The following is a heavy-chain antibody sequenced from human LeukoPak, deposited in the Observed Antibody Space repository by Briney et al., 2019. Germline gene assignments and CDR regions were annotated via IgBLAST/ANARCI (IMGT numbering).Heavy chain of an antibody. CDR1: GGSISSGGYY. Sequence: SQTLPLTCTVSGGSISSGGYYWSWIRQHPGKGLEWIGYIYYSGSTYYNPSLKSRVTISVDTSKNQFSLKLSSVTAADTAVYYCARDRSTMVRGVIIHTNWFDPWGQGTLVTVSS. CDR2: IYYSGST. V-gene: IGHV4-31*03. D-gene: IGHD3-10*01. J-gene: IGHJ5*02. CDR3: ARDRSTMVRGVIIHTNWFDP.